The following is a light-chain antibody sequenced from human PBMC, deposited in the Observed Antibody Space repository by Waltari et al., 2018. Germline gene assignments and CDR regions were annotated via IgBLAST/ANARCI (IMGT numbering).Light chain of an antibody. J-gene: IGLJ3*02. Sequence: QSALTQPASVSGSPGQSLTISCTGTSSDVGGYKYVPWYQQHPGKAPKLMIYEDSNRPSGISSRFSGSKSGNMASLTISGLQAEDEADYYCSSYASSSTLWVFGGGTKLTVL. V-gene: IGLV2-14*01. CDR3: SSYASSSTLWV. CDR1: SSDVGGYKY. CDR2: EDS.